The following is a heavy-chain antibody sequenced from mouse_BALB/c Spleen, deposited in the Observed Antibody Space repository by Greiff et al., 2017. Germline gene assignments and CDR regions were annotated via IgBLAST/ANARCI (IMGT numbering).Heavy chain of an antibody. J-gene: IGHJ4*01. CDR3: ARLTYLMDY. CDR2: IYPGDGDT. Sequence: QVQLKESGAELVRPGSSVKISCKASGYAFSSYWMNWVKQRPGQGLEWIGQIYPGDGDTNYNGKFKGKATLTADKSSSTAYMQLSSLTSEDSAVYFCARLTYLMDYWGQGTSVTVSS. D-gene: IGHD5-1*01. V-gene: IGHV1-80*01. CDR1: GYAFSSYW.